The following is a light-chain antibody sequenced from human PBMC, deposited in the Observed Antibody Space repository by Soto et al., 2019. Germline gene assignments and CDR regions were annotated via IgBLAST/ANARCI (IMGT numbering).Light chain of an antibody. CDR2: GAS. J-gene: IGKJ1*01. V-gene: IGKV3D-15*01. CDR1: QSVSSSY. Sequence: EVLMTQSADTLYVSPGERVTLSCRASQSVSSSYLAWYQQKPGQAPRLLISGASSRATGIPARFSGSGSGTEFTLSISSLQSEDFAVYYCHQYNFWPSFGQGTKVDNK. CDR3: HQYNFWPS.